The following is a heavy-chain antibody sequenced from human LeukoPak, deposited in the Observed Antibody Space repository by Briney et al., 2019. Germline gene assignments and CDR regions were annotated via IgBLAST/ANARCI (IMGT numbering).Heavy chain of an antibody. CDR1: GGTFSSYA. D-gene: IGHD3-9*01. CDR2: IIPILGIA. V-gene: IGHV1-69*04. CDR3: ARVRNYDILTGYFPYYYYGMDV. J-gene: IGHJ6*02. Sequence: SVKVSCKASGGTFSSYAISWVRQAPGQGLEWMGRIIPILGIANYAQKFQGRVTITADKSTSTAYMELSSLRSEDTAVYYCARVRNYDILTGYFPYYYYGMDVWGQGTTVTVSS.